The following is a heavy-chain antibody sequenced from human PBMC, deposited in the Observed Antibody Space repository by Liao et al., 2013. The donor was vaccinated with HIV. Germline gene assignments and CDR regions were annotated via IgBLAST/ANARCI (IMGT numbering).Heavy chain of an antibody. CDR2: IFYSGDT. CDR1: GGSISSTSYY. V-gene: IGHV4-39*07. J-gene: IGHJ4*02. Sequence: QVQLQESGPGLVKPSETLSLTCTVSGGSISSTSYYWGWIRQPPGKGLEWIGSIFYSGDTYYYPSLKSRVTISIDTSRKQFSLKLSSVTAADTAVYYCARDKHDYFDYWGQGTLVTVSS. CDR3: ARDKHDYFDY.